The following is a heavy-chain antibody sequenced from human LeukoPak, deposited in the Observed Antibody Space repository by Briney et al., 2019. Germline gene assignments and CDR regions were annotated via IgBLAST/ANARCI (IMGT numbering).Heavy chain of an antibody. Sequence: SVKVSCKASGYTFTDYYMHWVRQAPGQGLEWMGGIIPIFGTAKYAQKFQGRVTITADESTSTAYMELSSLRSEDTAVYYCARDQWYSNYAGTYYYYMDVWGKGTTVTVSS. CDR3: ARDQWYSNYAGTYYYYMDV. J-gene: IGHJ6*03. D-gene: IGHD4-11*01. CDR2: IIPIFGTA. V-gene: IGHV1-69*13. CDR1: GYTFTDYY.